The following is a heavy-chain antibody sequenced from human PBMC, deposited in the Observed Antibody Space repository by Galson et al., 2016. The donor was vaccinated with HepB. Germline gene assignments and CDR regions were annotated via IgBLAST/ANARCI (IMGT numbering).Heavy chain of an antibody. J-gene: IGHJ6*04. CDR3: ARVFERSYYLRNSYYRGMDV. Sequence: QSGAEVKKPGESLKISCKASGYTFTSYGISWVRQAPGQGLEWMGWINPYNGNTNYVQKLQGRVTMTTDTSTNTAYMELRGLRSDEPAVYYCARVFERSYYLRNSYYRGMDVWAKGTTVTVSS. CDR2: INPYNGNT. D-gene: IGHD3-10*01. CDR1: GYTFTSYG. V-gene: IGHV1-18*01.